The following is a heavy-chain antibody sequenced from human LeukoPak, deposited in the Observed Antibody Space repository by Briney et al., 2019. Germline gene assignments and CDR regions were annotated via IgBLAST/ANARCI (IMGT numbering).Heavy chain of an antibody. CDR2: IYYSGST. D-gene: IGHD3-10*01. CDR3: ARRDYGSGSYGS. CDR1: GGSISGYY. Sequence: SETLSLTSTVSGGSISGYYWSWIRQPPGRGLEWIGYIYYSGSTNYNPSLKSRVTISLDTSKNQFSLRLTSVTAADTAVYYCARRDYGSGSYGSWGQGTLVTVSS. V-gene: IGHV4-59*08. J-gene: IGHJ5*02.